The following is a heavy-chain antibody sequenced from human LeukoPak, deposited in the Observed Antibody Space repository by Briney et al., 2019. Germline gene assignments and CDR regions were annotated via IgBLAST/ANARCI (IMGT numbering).Heavy chain of an antibody. J-gene: IGHJ4*02. Sequence: GGSLRLSCAASGFTFNSYAINWVRQAPGKGLEWVSGITSAGVSTYYADSVKGRFTISRDNAKNSLYLQMNSLRAEDTAVYYCAREVDGYSFDYWGQGTLVTVSS. V-gene: IGHV3-21*01. CDR2: ITSAGVST. CDR1: GFTFNSYA. CDR3: AREVDGYSFDY. D-gene: IGHD5-24*01.